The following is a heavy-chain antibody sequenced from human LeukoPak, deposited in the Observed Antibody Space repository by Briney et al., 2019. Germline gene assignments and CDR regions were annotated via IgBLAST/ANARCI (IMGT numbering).Heavy chain of an antibody. J-gene: IGHJ5*02. V-gene: IGHV1-46*01. CDR2: INPTGGST. Sequence: ASVKVSCKASGYTFTSYYMHWVRQAPGQGLEWMGLINPTGGSTGYAQKFQGRVTMTRDMSTSTDYMELSSLRSDDTAVYYCVREENWFDPWGQGTLVTVSS. CDR3: VREENWFDP. CDR1: GYTFTSYY.